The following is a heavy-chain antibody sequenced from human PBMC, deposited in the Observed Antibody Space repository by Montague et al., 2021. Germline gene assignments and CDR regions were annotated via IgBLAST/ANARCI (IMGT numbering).Heavy chain of an antibody. CDR3: ARDHGLINAWAY. CDR1: GDSDGIANPR. D-gene: IGHD2-8*01. CDR2: TYYSSRRNF. V-gene: IGHV6-1*01. Sequence: CAISGDSDGIANPRCRSEEHTSSCSHANLGCTYYSSRRNFDYAPSVESRITIQPDTATSQFSLQVNSVTPEDTAVYFCARDHGLINAWAYWGQGTLVTVSS. J-gene: IGHJ4*02.